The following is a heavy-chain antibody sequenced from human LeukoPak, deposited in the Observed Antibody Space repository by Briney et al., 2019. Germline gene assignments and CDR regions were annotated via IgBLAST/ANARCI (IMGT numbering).Heavy chain of an antibody. D-gene: IGHD3-22*01. V-gene: IGHV4-34*01. CDR2: INHSGST. CDR1: GGSFSGYY. CDR3: ARKGSYYYDSSGYLLEYYFDY. Sequence: SGTLSLTRAVYGGSFSGYYWSWIRQPPGKGLEWIGEINHSGSTNYNPSLKSRVTISVDTSKNQFSLKLSSVTAADTAVYYCARKGSYYYDSSGYLLEYYFDYWGQGTLVTVSS. J-gene: IGHJ4*02.